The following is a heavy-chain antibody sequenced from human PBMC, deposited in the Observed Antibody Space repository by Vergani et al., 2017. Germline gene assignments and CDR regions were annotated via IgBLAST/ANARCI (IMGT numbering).Heavy chain of an antibody. CDR3: ARRFLYYYDSSGYYLDAFDI. V-gene: IGHV1-69*06. CDR2: IIPIFGTA. J-gene: IGHJ3*02. D-gene: IGHD3-22*01. Sequence: QVQLVQSGAEVKKPGSSVKVSCKASGGTFSSYAISWVRQAPGQGLEWMGGIIPIFGTANYAQKFQGRVTITADKSTSTAYMELSSLRSEDTAVYYCARRFLYYYDSSGYYLDAFDIWGQGTMVTVSS. CDR1: GGTFSSYA.